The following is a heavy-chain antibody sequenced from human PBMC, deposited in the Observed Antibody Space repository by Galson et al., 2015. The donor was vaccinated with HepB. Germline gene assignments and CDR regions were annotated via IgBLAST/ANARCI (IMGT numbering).Heavy chain of an antibody. CDR2: IRSKTAGGTI. CDR1: GFTFSNAW. Sequence: SLRLSCAASGFTFSNAWMSWVRQAPGKGLEWVGRIRSKTAGGTIDYPAPVKGRFTVLRDDSKNMLYLQMNSLKTEDTAVYYCTTAPLDYWGQGTLVTVSS. CDR3: TTAPLDY. V-gene: IGHV3-15*01. J-gene: IGHJ4*02.